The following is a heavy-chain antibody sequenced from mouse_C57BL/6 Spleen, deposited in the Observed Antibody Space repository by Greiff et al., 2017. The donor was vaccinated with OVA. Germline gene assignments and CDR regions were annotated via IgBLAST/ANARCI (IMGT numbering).Heavy chain of an antibody. CDR1: GYTFTSYW. V-gene: IGHV1-55*01. Sequence: QVQLQQPGAELVKPGASVKMSCKASGYTFTSYWITWVKQRPGRGLEWIGDIYPGSGSTNYNEKFKSKATLTVDTSSSTAYMQLSSLTSEDSAVYYCARSTMVTPYYFDYWGQGTTLTVSS. CDR3: ARSTMVTPYYFDY. D-gene: IGHD2-2*01. CDR2: IYPGSGST. J-gene: IGHJ2*01.